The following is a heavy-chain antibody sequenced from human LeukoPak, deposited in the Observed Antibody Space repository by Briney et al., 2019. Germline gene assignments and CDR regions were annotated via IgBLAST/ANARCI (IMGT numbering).Heavy chain of an antibody. J-gene: IGHJ4*02. Sequence: SETLSLTCTDSGGSISSYYWSWIRQPAGKGLEWIGRIYTSGSTNYNPSLKSRVTMSVDTSKNQFSLKLSSVTAADTAVYYCARGPYYDILTGYYVAHDYWGQGTLVTVSS. CDR1: GGSISSYY. CDR2: IYTSGST. V-gene: IGHV4-4*07. D-gene: IGHD3-9*01. CDR3: ARGPYYDILTGYYVAHDY.